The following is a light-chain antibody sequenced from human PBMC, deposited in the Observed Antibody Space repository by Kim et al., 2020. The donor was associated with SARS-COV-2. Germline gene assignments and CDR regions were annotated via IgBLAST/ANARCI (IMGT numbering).Light chain of an antibody. CDR1: QTVRDN. V-gene: IGKV3-15*01. CDR3: QQYNNWPRT. CDR2: GTS. J-gene: IGKJ2*01. Sequence: SVSPGESATLSCRASQTVRDNLAWYQQKPGQAPRLLVHGTSTRATGIPARFRGGGSGTEFTLTISSLQSEDFAIYYCQQYNNWPRTFGQGTKLEI.